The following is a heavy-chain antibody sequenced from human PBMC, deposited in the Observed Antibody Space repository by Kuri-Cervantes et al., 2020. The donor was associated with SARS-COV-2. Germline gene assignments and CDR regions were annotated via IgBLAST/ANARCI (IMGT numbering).Heavy chain of an antibody. J-gene: IGHJ1*01. CDR3: ARDWVAAAGQAEYFQH. Sequence: GESLKISCAASGFTFSSYAIHWVRQAPGKGLEWVAVISYEGSNKYYADSVKGRFTISRDNSKNTVFLQMNSLRVEDTAVYYCARDWVAAAGQAEYFQHWGQGTRVTVPS. D-gene: IGHD6-13*01. V-gene: IGHV3-30*04. CDR1: GFTFSSYA. CDR2: ISYEGSNK.